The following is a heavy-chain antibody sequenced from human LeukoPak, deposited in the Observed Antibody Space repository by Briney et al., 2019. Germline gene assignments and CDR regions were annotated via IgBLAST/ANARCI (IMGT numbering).Heavy chain of an antibody. CDR1: GGSFSRYY. V-gene: IGHV4-59*01. Sequence: PSETLSLTCTVSGGSFSRYYWSWIRQPPGKGLEWIGNIHYSGSTNYNPSLKGRVTISIDTSKNQFSLRLSSVTAVDTAVYYCARVSGATITTYYGMDVWGQGTTVTVS. D-gene: IGHD5-12*01. CDR2: IHYSGST. CDR3: ARVSGATITTYYGMDV. J-gene: IGHJ6*02.